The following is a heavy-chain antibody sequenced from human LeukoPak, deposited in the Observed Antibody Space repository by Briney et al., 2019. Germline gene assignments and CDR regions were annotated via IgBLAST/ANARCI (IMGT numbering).Heavy chain of an antibody. J-gene: IGHJ4*02. CDR2: INHSGST. D-gene: IGHD6-13*01. CDR3: ARDSNWYDALDY. Sequence: SETLSLTCTVSGGSISSNSLYWGWIRQPPGKGLEWIGEINHSGSTNYNPSLKSRVTISVDTSKNQFSLKLSSVTAADTAVYYCARDSNWYDALDYWGQGTLVTVSS. CDR1: GGSISSNSLY. V-gene: IGHV4-39*07.